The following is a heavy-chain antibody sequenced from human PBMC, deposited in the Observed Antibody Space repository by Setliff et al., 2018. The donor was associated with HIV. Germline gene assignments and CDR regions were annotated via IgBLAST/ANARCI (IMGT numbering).Heavy chain of an antibody. CDR1: GAPIDDASYY. Sequence: SETLSLTCSVSGAPIDDASYYWAWIRQPPGKGLEWIGSIYFSERPYYNPSLSSRVTISVDTSKNQVSLWLSSVTAADTAIYYCARGNYYASGLDYWGQGTLVTVSS. J-gene: IGHJ4*02. CDR3: ARGNYYASGLDY. D-gene: IGHD1-26*01. V-gene: IGHV4-39*01. CDR2: IYFSERP.